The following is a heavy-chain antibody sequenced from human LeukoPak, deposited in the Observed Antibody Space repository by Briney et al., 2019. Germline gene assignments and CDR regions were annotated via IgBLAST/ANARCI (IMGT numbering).Heavy chain of an antibody. D-gene: IGHD5-24*01. CDR2: IDHRGDT. Sequence: SSETLSLTCAVYGGSFSRYYWSWIRLSPGKGLEWIAEIDHRGDTNYNPCVKSRVTISVDTSKNQFSLKMRSLSAADTALYYCARGATISETGYFDFWGQGTLVTVSS. CDR3: ARGATISETGYFDF. CDR1: GGSFSRYY. J-gene: IGHJ4*03. V-gene: IGHV4-34*01.